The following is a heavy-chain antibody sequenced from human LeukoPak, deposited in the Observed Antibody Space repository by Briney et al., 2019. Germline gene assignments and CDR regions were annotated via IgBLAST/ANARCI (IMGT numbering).Heavy chain of an antibody. CDR2: IYYSGST. V-gene: IGHV4-39*01. Sequence: SETLSLTCTVSGGSISSSSYYWGWIRQPPGKGLEWIGGIYYSGSTYYNPSLKSRVTISVDTSKNQFSLKLSSVTAADTAVYYCARGPASIAVAGMDYWGQGTLVTVSS. CDR1: GGSISSSSYY. CDR3: ARGPASIAVAGMDY. J-gene: IGHJ4*02. D-gene: IGHD6-19*01.